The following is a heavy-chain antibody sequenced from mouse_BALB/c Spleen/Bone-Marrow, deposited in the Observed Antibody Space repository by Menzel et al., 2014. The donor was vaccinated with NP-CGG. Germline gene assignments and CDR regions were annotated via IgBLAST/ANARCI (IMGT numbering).Heavy chain of an antibody. CDR2: INPDSSTI. V-gene: IGHV4-1*02. Sequence: VQLQQSGGGLVQPGGSLKLSCAVSGFDFSRYWMTWVRQAPGKGLEWIGEINPDSSTINYTPSLEDKFIISRDNAKNTLYLQMSKVRSEDTALYYCARPGYYGYQDVWGAGTTVTVSS. CDR1: GFDFSRYW. CDR3: ARPGYYGYQDV. J-gene: IGHJ1*01. D-gene: IGHD1-2*01.